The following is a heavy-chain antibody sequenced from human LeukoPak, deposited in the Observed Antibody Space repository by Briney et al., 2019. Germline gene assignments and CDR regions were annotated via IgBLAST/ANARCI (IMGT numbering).Heavy chain of an antibody. Sequence: SETLSLTCAVYGGSFSGYYWSWIRQPPGKGLEWIGEINHSGSTNYNPSLKSRVTISVDTSKNQFSLKLSSVTAADTAVYYCARTTKTYGSGSYYKRWYFDLWGRGTLVTVSS. CDR2: INHSGST. CDR3: ARTTKTYGSGSYYKRWYFDL. CDR1: GGSFSGYY. D-gene: IGHD3-10*01. J-gene: IGHJ2*01. V-gene: IGHV4-34*01.